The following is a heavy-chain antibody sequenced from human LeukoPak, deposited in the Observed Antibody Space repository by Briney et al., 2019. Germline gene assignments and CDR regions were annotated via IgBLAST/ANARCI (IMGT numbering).Heavy chain of an antibody. V-gene: IGHV3-74*01. Sequence: GGSLRLSCAASGFTFSRYWMLWVRQAPGMGLVWVSRINSDGSPTTYADSVKGRFTISRDNAKNTLYLQMNSLRTEDTAVYYCARGGIVRVNGGDFDVWGQGTLVTVSS. CDR3: ARGGIVRVNGGDFDV. CDR1: GFTFSRYW. CDR2: INSDGSPT. J-gene: IGHJ3*01. D-gene: IGHD3-22*01.